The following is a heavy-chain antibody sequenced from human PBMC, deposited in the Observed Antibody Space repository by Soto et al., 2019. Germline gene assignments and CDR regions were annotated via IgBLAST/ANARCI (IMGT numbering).Heavy chain of an antibody. CDR1: GFTFSSYG. CDR2: IWYDGSNK. CDR3: ARDSLDIVLVPAAIFGMDV. Sequence: PGGSLRLSCAASGFTFSSYGMHWVRQAPGKGLEWVAVIWYDGSNKYYADSVKGRFTISRDNSKNSLYLQMNSLRDEDTAVYYCARDSLDIVLVPAAIFGMDVWGQGTTVTVSS. J-gene: IGHJ6*02. D-gene: IGHD2-2*03. V-gene: IGHV3-33*01.